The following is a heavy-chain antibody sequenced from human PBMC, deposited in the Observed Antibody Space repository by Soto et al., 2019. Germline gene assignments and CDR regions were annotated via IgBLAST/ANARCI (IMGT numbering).Heavy chain of an antibody. D-gene: IGHD6-13*01. CDR3: ARDSEYSSSWHWFDP. CDR1: GGSITNYY. Sequence: SETLSLTCNVSGGSITNYYWSWIRQPPGKGLEWIGYIYYSGSTNYNPSLKSRVTISVDTSKNQFSLKLSSVTAADTAVYYCARDSEYSSSWHWFDPWGQGTLVTVSS. CDR2: IYYSGST. J-gene: IGHJ5*02. V-gene: IGHV4-59*01.